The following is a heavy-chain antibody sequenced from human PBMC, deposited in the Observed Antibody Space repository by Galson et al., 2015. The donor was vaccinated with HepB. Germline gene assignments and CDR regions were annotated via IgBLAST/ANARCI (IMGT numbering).Heavy chain of an antibody. D-gene: IGHD2-15*01. V-gene: IGHV3-7*01. Sequence: SLRLSCAASGFTFNSYWMSWVRQPPGKGLDWVANIKQDGSEKYYVDSVKGRFTISRDNAENSLYLQMDSLRAEDTAVYYCARVGGRCYGYWGQGTLVTVSS. CDR2: IKQDGSEK. J-gene: IGHJ4*02. CDR1: GFTFNSYW. CDR3: ARVGGRCYGY.